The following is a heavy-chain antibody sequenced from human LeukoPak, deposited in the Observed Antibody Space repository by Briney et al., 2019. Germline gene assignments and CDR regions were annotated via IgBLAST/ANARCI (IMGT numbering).Heavy chain of an antibody. D-gene: IGHD3/OR15-3a*01. Sequence: VGSLRLSCAASQFTFTTYAMSWVRQAPGRGLEWVSSIGDSGVPTYYADSVKGRFTISRDNSQNTLYLQMNSLGADDTAVYYCAKVATWTYFDSWGQGTLVTVSS. J-gene: IGHJ4*02. CDR2: IGDSGVPT. V-gene: IGHV3-23*01. CDR3: AKVATWTYFDS. CDR1: QFTFTTYA.